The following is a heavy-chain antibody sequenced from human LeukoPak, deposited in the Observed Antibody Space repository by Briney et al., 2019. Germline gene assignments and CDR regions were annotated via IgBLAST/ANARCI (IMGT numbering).Heavy chain of an antibody. Sequence: SETLSLTCTVSGASISNDYCSWVRQSPGKGLEWIGYIYYSGTTNYNPSLKSRVTISVDTSKNQFSLKLTSVTAADTAVYYCARSGSYRGHFHNWGQGTLVTVSS. CDR2: IYYSGTT. V-gene: IGHV4-59*08. D-gene: IGHD1-26*01. CDR1: GASISNDY. J-gene: IGHJ4*02. CDR3: ARSGSYRGHFHN.